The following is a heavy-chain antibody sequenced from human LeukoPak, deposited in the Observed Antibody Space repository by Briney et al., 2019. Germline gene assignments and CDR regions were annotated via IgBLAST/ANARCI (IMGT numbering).Heavy chain of an antibody. J-gene: IGHJ3*02. CDR1: GFTFGSYA. CDR3: AKTHITMVRSGEGGFDI. V-gene: IGHV3-30*02. Sequence: PGGSLRLSCAASGFTFGSYAMTWVRQAPGKGLEWVAFIRYDGSNKYYADSVKGRFTISRDNSKNTLYLQMNSLRAEDTAVYYCAKTHITMVRSGEGGFDIWGQGTMVTVSS. CDR2: IRYDGSNK. D-gene: IGHD3-10*01.